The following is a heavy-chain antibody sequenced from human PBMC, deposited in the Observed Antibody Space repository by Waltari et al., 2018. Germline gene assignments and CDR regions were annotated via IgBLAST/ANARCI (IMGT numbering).Heavy chain of an antibody. J-gene: IGHJ4*02. CDR1: GFTFSSYA. D-gene: IGHD4-17*01. V-gene: IGHV3-33*08. CDR2: IWYDGSNK. CDR3: ARALYGGQPLTFDY. Sequence: VQLLESGGGLVQPGGSLRLSCAASGFTFSSYAMSWVRQAPGKGLEWVAVIWYDGSNKYYADSVKGRFTISRDNSKNTLYLQMNSLRAEDTAVYYCARALYGGQPLTFDYWGQGTLVTVSS.